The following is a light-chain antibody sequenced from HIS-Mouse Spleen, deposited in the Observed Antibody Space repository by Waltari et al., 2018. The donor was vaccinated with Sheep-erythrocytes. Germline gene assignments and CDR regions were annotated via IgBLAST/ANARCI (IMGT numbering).Light chain of an antibody. CDR1: ALPKKY. J-gene: IGLJ3*02. CDR2: EDS. Sequence: SYELTQPPSVSVSPGQTARITCSGDALPKKYAYWYQQKSGQAPVLVIYEDSKRPSGIPERFSGSPSVTMATLTISGAQVEDEADYYCYSTDSSGNHWVFGGGTKLTVL. V-gene: IGLV3-10*01. CDR3: YSTDSSGNHWV.